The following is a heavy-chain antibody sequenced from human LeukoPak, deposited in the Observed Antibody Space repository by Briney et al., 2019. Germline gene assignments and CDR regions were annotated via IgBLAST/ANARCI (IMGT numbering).Heavy chain of an antibody. CDR2: LSSSGDSS. V-gene: IGHV3-23*01. Sequence: PGGSLRLSGAASGFTFSNYAMSWVRQVPGKGLEWVSSLSSSGDSSYFADSVKGRFTISRDNARNTLDLQMSSLRAEDAAVYYCARGIYYDTSGYLWWGQGTLVTVSS. CDR3: ARGIYYDTSGYLW. J-gene: IGHJ4*02. CDR1: GFTFSNYA. D-gene: IGHD3-22*01.